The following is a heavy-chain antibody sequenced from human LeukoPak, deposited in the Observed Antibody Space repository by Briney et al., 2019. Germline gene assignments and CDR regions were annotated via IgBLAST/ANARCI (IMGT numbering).Heavy chain of an antibody. CDR2: INQVASEK. CDR3: VRDGGYYGPDS. Sequence: GGTLRLSCAASGFTISFYWMSWVRQAPGKGLEWVANINQVASEKNYVDSVKGRFTISRDNAKNSLYLQMNSVRAEDTAMYYCVRDGGYYGPDSWGQGALVSVSS. J-gene: IGHJ4*02. CDR1: GFTISFYW. V-gene: IGHV3-7*04. D-gene: IGHD3-10*01.